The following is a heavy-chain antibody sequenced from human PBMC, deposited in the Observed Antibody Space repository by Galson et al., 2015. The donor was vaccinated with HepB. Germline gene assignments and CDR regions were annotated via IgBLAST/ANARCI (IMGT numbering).Heavy chain of an antibody. CDR1: GYTFTSYA. J-gene: IGHJ3*02. Sequence: SVKVSCKASGYTFTSYAMHWVRQALGQRLEWMGWINAGNGNTKYSQKFQGRVTITRDTSASTAYMELSSLRSEDTAVYYCASGGFRDYGDYVGAFDIWGQGTMVTISS. CDR2: INAGNGNT. CDR3: ASGGFRDYGDYVGAFDI. D-gene: IGHD4-17*01. V-gene: IGHV1-3*01.